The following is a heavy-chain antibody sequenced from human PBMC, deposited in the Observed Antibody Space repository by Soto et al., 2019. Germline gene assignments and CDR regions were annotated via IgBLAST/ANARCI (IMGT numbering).Heavy chain of an antibody. Sequence: GASVKVSCKASGYTFTSYGISWVRQAPGQGLEWMGWISAYNGNTNYAQKLQGRVTMTTDTSTSTAYMELRSLRSDDTAVYYCARDRSLVRYYDSSVPAYWGQGTLVTVSS. V-gene: IGHV1-18*01. CDR2: ISAYNGNT. D-gene: IGHD3-22*01. CDR3: ARDRSLVRYYDSSVPAY. CDR1: GYTFTSYG. J-gene: IGHJ4*02.